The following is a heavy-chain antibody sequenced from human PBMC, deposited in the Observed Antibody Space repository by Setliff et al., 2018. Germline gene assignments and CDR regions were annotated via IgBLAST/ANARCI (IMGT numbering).Heavy chain of an antibody. CDR3: AKDGHNVYYFDY. CDR1: GFTFSSFA. V-gene: IGHV3-23*01. CDR2: INVGGTNT. J-gene: IGHJ4*02. Sequence: GGSLRLSCAASGFTFSSFAMSWVRQAPGKRLEWVSIINVGGTNTYYRDSVKGRFTISRDNSKSTLYLQMNSLRAEDTAIYYCAKDGHNVYYFDYWGLGTLVTVSS. D-gene: IGHD1-1*01.